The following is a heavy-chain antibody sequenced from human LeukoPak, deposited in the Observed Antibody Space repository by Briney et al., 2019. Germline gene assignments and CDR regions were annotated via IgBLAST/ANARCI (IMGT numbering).Heavy chain of an antibody. Sequence: GGSLRLSCAASGFTFSSYGMHWVRQAPGKGLEWVAFIRYDGGNKYYSDSVKGRFTISRDNSKNTLYLQMNSLRAEDTAVYYCANPVEGKAYCGGDCYDNYYYYYMAVWGKGTTVTIYS. V-gene: IGHV3-30*02. CDR3: ANPVEGKAYCGGDCYDNYYYYYMAV. CDR1: GFTFSSYG. CDR2: IRYDGGNK. J-gene: IGHJ6*03. D-gene: IGHD2-21*02.